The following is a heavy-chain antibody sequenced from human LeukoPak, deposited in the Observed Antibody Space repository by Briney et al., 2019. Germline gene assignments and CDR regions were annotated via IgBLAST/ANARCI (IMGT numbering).Heavy chain of an antibody. D-gene: IGHD3-22*01. V-gene: IGHV1-46*01. CDR3: AREFYDRSVGYGMDV. Sequence: ASVKVSCKASGYTFTDYYIHWVRQAPGQGLEWMAIINLSGGSTSYAQKFQGRVTMARDTSTSTVYMELSSLRSEDTAVYYCAREFYDRSVGYGMDVWGQGTTVTVSS. J-gene: IGHJ6*02. CDR2: INLSGGST. CDR1: GYTFTDYY.